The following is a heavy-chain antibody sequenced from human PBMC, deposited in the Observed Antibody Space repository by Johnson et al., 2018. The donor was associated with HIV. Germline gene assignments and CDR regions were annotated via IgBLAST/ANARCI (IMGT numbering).Heavy chain of an antibody. CDR2: IKQDGSEK. CDR3: ARSLPYSSSVGFDI. CDR1: GFTFSSYA. Sequence: VQLVESGGGVVQPGRSLRLSCAASGFTFSSYAMHWVRQAPGKGLEWVANIKQDGSEKYYVDSVKGRFTISRDNAKNSLYLQMNRMIAEDTAVDYCARSLPYSSSVGFDIWGQGTMVTVSS. J-gene: IGHJ3*02. D-gene: IGHD6-6*01. V-gene: IGHV3-7*01.